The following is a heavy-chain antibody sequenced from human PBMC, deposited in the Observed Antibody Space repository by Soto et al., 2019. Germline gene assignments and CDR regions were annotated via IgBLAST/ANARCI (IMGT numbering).Heavy chain of an antibody. Sequence: QVQLQESGPGLVKPSETLSLTCTVSGDSISSYYWSWIRQPPGKGLEWIGYIYYSGSTNYNPSLNSRVTISVDTSKNQFSLKLSSVTAADTAVYYCARGRRGDYVPFDYWGQGTLVTVSS. D-gene: IGHD4-17*01. J-gene: IGHJ4*02. CDR1: GDSISSYY. CDR3: ARGRRGDYVPFDY. V-gene: IGHV4-59*01. CDR2: IYYSGST.